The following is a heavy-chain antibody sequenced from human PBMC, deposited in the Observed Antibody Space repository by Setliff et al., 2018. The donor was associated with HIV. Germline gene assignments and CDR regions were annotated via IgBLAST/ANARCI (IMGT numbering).Heavy chain of an antibody. CDR3: ARDDSIVLVPAIMRGDGFDF. D-gene: IGHD2-2*01. CDR2: IYYTGNT. CDR1: GGSVGSSSYY. V-gene: IGHV4-39*07. Sequence: SETLSLTCTVSGGSVGSSSYYWAWIRQPPGKGLEWIGTIYYTGNTKYNPSLESRVTFSIDTSENQFSLRLASVTAADTAIYYCARDDSIVLVPAIMRGDGFDFWGQGRMVTVSS. J-gene: IGHJ3*01.